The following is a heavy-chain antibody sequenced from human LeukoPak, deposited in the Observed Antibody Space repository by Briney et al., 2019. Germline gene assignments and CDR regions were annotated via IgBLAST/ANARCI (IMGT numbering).Heavy chain of an antibody. CDR1: GSTFSSYW. CDR2: INPTGSGK. V-gene: IGHV3-7*01. CDR3: GRGDPDY. Sequence: GGSLRLSCAVSGSTFSSYWMNWVRQAPGKGLEWVANINPTGSGKYYVDSVEGRFTISRDNAKNSLYLEMNSLRVEDTAVYYCGRGDPDYWGQGALVTVSS. J-gene: IGHJ4*02.